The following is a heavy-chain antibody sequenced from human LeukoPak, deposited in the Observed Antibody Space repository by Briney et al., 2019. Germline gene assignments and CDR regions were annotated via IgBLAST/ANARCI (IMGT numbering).Heavy chain of an antibody. Sequence: ASVKVSCKASDYTFTSYGISWVRQAPGQGLEWMGWINTNTGNPTYAQGFTGRFVFSLDTSVSTAYLQISSLKAEDTAVYYCARDLDYYDSSGYFDYWGQGTLVTVSS. V-gene: IGHV7-4-1*02. D-gene: IGHD3-22*01. CDR3: ARDLDYYDSSGYFDY. J-gene: IGHJ4*02. CDR1: DYTFTSYG. CDR2: INTNTGNP.